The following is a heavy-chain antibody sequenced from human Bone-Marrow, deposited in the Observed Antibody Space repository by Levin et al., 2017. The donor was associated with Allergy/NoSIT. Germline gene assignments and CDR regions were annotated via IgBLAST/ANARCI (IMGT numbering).Heavy chain of an antibody. J-gene: IGHJ5*02. V-gene: IGHV3-53*01. CDR2: IYSGGST. CDR1: GFTVSSHY. Sequence: GESLKISCAASGFTVSSHYMSWVRQAPGKGLEWVSVIYSGGSTYYADSVKGRFTISRDNSKNTLYLQMNSLRAEDTAVYYCVRPQGDCSGGSCYSYWFDPWGQGTLVTVSS. CDR3: VRPQGDCSGGSCYSYWFDP. D-gene: IGHD2-15*01.